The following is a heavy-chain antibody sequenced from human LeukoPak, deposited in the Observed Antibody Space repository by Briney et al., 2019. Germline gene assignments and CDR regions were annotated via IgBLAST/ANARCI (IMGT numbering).Heavy chain of an antibody. Sequence: PSETLSLTCTVSGGSISSYYWSWIRQPPGKGLEWLGYIYYSGSTNYNPSLKSRVTISVDTSKNRFSLKLSSVTAADTAVYYRARANGRSSWYSQYFQHWGQGTLVTVSS. CDR1: GGSISSYY. J-gene: IGHJ1*01. CDR3: ARANGRSSWYSQYFQH. CDR2: IYYSGST. D-gene: IGHD6-13*01. V-gene: IGHV4-59*01.